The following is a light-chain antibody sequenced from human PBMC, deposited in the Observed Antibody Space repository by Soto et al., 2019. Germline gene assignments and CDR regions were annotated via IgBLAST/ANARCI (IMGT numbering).Light chain of an antibody. V-gene: IGKV1-5*01. Sequence: DIPLTQSPSTLSASVGDRVTITCRASQDIYSWVAWYQQKPGTAPKFLIYDASILQSGVPSRFSGSGSGTEFTLTISSLQPDDFATYYCQRYNSNSRTFGQGTTVDFK. CDR3: QRYNSNSRT. CDR1: QDIYSW. J-gene: IGKJ1*01. CDR2: DAS.